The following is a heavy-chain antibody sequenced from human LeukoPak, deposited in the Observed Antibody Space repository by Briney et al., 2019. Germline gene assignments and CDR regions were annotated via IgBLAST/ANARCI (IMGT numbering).Heavy chain of an antibody. CDR2: IEEDGSEK. V-gene: IGHV3-7*01. CDR1: GFTFITNW. J-gene: IGHJ4*02. D-gene: IGHD1-1*01. CDR3: ARGGGYASEY. Sequence: GGSLRLSCAASGFTFITNWMSWVRQAPGKGLEWVASIEEDGSEKYYVGSVKGRFTISRDNGKTSLYLQMNSLRAEDTAVYYCARGGGYASEYWGQGTLVTVSS.